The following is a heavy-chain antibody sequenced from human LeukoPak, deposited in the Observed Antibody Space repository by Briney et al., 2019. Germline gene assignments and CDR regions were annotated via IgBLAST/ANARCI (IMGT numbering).Heavy chain of an antibody. CDR2: IYYSGST. Sequence: SETLSLTCTVSGGSINSYYWSWIRQPPGKGLEWIGYIYYSGSTNYNPSLKSLVTISVDTSKNQFSLKLSSVTAADTAVYYCARHLAGLGAFDIWGQGTMVTVSS. CDR3: ARHLAGLGAFDI. D-gene: IGHD5-12*01. V-gene: IGHV4-59*08. CDR1: GGSINSYY. J-gene: IGHJ3*02.